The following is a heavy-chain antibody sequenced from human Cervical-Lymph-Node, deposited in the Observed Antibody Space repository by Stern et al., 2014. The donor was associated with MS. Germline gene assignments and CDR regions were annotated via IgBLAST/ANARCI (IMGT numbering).Heavy chain of an antibody. V-gene: IGHV3-74*02. CDR1: GFTFDSYS. Sequence: EDQLVESGGGLVQPGGSLRLSWAASGFTFDSYSMHWVRHVPGKGVVWVSRINTDGSSPRYADSVKGRFTISRDNAKNMLYLEMNSLRAEDTAVYYCSGSNWYFFDYWGQGTLVTVSS. CDR2: INTDGSSP. D-gene: IGHD6-13*01. J-gene: IGHJ4*02. CDR3: SGSNWYFFDY.